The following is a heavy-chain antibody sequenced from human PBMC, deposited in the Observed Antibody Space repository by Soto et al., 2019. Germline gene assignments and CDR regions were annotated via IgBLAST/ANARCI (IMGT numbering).Heavy chain of an antibody. D-gene: IGHD3-10*01. J-gene: IGHJ2*01. CDR3: ARGGGCYFDL. V-gene: IGHV3-72*01. CDR2: IRNKAYSYTT. Sequence: EVQLVESGGGLVQPGGSLRLSCAASGFTFSDHFMDWVRQAPGKGLEWVGRIRNKAYSYTTEYAASVKGRFTISRDDSMNPLYLQMNSLKTEDTAVYYCARGGGCYFDLWGRGTLVTVSS. CDR1: GFTFSDHF.